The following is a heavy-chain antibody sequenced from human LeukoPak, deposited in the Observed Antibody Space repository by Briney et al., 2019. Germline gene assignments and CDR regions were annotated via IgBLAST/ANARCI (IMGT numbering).Heavy chain of an antibody. CDR1: GFTVSSTY. CDR2: IYSCGST. V-gene: IGHV3-66*03. CDR3: SRGPRWGSSSWHNWFDP. J-gene: IGHJ5*02. D-gene: IGHD6-13*01. Sequence: PGGSLRLSCAASGFTVSSTYMSWVRQAPGKGLEWVSVIYSCGSTYYADSVKGRFTISRDNSKNTLYLQMNSLRAEDTAVYYCSRGPRWGSSSWHNWFDPWGQGTLVTVYS.